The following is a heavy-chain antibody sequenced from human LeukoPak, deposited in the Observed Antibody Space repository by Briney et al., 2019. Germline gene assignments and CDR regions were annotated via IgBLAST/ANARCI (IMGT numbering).Heavy chain of an antibody. Sequence: SETLSLTCTVSGGSISIYYWSWIRQPPGKGLEWIGYIYNSGNTNYNPSFKSRVTISVDTSKNQFSLKLSSVTAADTAVYYCARDLDSPPDYYGMDVWGQGTTVAVSS. D-gene: IGHD2-15*01. V-gene: IGHV4-59*12. CDR1: GGSISIYY. J-gene: IGHJ6*02. CDR2: IYNSGNT. CDR3: ARDLDSPPDYYGMDV.